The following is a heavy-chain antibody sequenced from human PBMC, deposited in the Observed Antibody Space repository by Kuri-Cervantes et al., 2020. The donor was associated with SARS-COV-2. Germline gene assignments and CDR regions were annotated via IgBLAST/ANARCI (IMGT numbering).Heavy chain of an antibody. CDR2: ISYDGSNK. J-gene: IGHJ4*02. D-gene: IGHD1-14*01. Sequence: GESLKISCAASGFTFSDYYMSWIRQAPGKGLEWVAVISYDGSNKYYADSVKGRFTISRDNSKNTLYLQMNSLGAEDTAVYYCARTGHGFLGYLLDYWGQGTLVTVSS. CDR3: ARTGHGFLGYLLDY. V-gene: IGHV3-30-3*01. CDR1: GFTFSDYY.